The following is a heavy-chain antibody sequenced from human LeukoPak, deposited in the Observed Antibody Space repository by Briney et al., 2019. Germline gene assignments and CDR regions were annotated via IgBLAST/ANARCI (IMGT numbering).Heavy chain of an antibody. V-gene: IGHV3-21*01. CDR3: ARDGAVTNGRYFDY. CDR1: GFTFSTYS. CDR2: ISSSSSYI. Sequence: GGSLRLSCVDSGFTFSTYSMNWVRQAPGKGLEWVSSISSSSSYIYCGDSVKGRFTISRDNAKNSLYLQMNSLRAEDTAVYYCARDGAVTNGRYFDYWGQGTLVTVSS. J-gene: IGHJ4*02. D-gene: IGHD4-17*01.